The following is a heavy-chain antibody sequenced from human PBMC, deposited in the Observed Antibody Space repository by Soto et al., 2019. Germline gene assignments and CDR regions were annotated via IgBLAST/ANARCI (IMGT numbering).Heavy chain of an antibody. D-gene: IGHD4-17*01. Sequence: QVQLVESGGGVVQPGRSLRLSCAASGFSFRNYAMHWVRQAPGKGLEWVAVISYEGSNKYYADSVKGRFTISRDNSKNTVYLQMNSLRAEDTAVYYCASESGPTLRIGWFDPWGQGTLVTVSS. V-gene: IGHV3-30-3*01. J-gene: IGHJ5*02. CDR2: ISYEGSNK. CDR1: GFSFRNYA. CDR3: ASESGPTLRIGWFDP.